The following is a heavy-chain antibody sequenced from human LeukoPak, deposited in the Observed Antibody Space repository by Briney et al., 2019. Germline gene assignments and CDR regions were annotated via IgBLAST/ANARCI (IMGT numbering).Heavy chain of an antibody. CDR3: ARDPYLVGATTSGDY. V-gene: IGHV7-4-1*02. CDR2: INTNTGNP. D-gene: IGHD1-26*01. CDR1: GYTFTSYG. J-gene: IGHJ4*02. Sequence: ASVKVSCKASGYTFTSYGISWVRQAPGQGLEWMGWINTNTGNPTYAQGFTGRFVFSLDTSVSTAYLQISSLKAEDTAVYYCARDPYLVGATTSGDYWGQGTLVTVSS.